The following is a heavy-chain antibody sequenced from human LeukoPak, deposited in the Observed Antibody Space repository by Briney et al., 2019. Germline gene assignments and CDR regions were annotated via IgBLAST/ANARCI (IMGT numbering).Heavy chain of an antibody. V-gene: IGHV4-61*02. J-gene: IGHJ4*02. CDR1: GGSISSGSYY. CDR2: IYTSGST. CDR3: ARVDTAMDPFDY. Sequence: SETLSLTCTVSGGSISSGSYYWSWIRQPAGKGLEWIGRIYTSGSTNYNPSLKSRVTISVDTSENQFSLKLSSVTAADTAVYYCARVDTAMDPFDYWGQGTLVTVSS. D-gene: IGHD5-18*01.